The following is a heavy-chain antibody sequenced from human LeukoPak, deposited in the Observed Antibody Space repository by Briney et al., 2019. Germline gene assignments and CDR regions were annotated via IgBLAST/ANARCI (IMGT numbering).Heavy chain of an antibody. D-gene: IGHD3-22*01. CDR2: INDNSRSI. Sequence: PGGSLRLSCAASGFNITNNYMRWVRQAPGKGLEWVSSINDNSRSIFYTDSLKGRFTVSRDNAKNSLYLQMNNLRAEDTAVYYCAKSVNSYYDWFDPWGQGTLVIVSS. J-gene: IGHJ5*02. CDR1: GFNITNNY. CDR3: AKSVNSYYDWFDP. V-gene: IGHV3-21*01.